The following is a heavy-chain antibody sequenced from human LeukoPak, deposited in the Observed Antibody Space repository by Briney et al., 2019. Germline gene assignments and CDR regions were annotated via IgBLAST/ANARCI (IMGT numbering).Heavy chain of an antibody. CDR2: IYYRGTT. D-gene: IGHD1-1*01. Sequence: PSETLSLTCAVSGGSINSYYWSWIRQPPGKGLEWFGYIYYRGTTNYNPSLKSRVTISVDTSKNQFSLRLNSVTAADTAVYFCARKGAAGTGFDYWGQGTQVTVSS. J-gene: IGHJ4*02. V-gene: IGHV4-59*01. CDR1: GGSINSYY. CDR3: ARKGAAGTGFDY.